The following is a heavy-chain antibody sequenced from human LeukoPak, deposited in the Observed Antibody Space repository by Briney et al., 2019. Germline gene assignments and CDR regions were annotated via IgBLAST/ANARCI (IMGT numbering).Heavy chain of an antibody. CDR2: INHSGST. Sequence: PSETLSLTCAVYGGSFSGYYWSWIRQPPGKGLEWIGEINHSGSTYYNPSLKSRVTISVDTSKNQFSLKLSSVTAADTAVYYCARHPSMTTVVMDVWGKGTTVTVSS. CDR3: ARHPSMTTVVMDV. V-gene: IGHV4-34*01. D-gene: IGHD4-23*01. J-gene: IGHJ6*04. CDR1: GGSFSGYY.